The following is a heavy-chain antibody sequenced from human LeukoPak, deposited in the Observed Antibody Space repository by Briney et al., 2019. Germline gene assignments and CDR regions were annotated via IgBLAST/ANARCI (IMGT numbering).Heavy chain of an antibody. Sequence: ASVKVSCKGSGYTFTSYYMHWVRQAPGQGLEWMGIINPSGGSASYAQKFQGRVTMTRDTSTSTVYMELSSLRSEDTAVYYCATGVVRIVYGMDVWGQGTTVTVSS. CDR1: GYTFTSYY. J-gene: IGHJ6*02. CDR3: ATGVVRIVYGMDV. D-gene: IGHD3-10*01. CDR2: INPSGGSA. V-gene: IGHV1-46*01.